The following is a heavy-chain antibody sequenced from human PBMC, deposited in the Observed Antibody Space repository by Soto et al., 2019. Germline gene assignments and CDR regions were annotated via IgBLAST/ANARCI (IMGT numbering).Heavy chain of an antibody. J-gene: IGHJ4*02. V-gene: IGHV3-53*02. CDR3: AREGHYSSSWTFDY. Sequence: EVQLVETGGGLIQPGGSLRLSCAASGFTVSSNYMSWVRQAPGKGLEWVSVIYSGGSTYYADSVKGRFTISRDNSKNTLYLQMNSLRAEDTAVYYCAREGHYSSSWTFDYWGQGTLVTVSS. CDR2: IYSGGST. D-gene: IGHD6-13*01. CDR1: GFTVSSNY.